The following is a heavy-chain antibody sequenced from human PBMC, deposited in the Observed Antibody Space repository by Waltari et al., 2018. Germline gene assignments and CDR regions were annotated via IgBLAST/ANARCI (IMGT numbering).Heavy chain of an antibody. D-gene: IGHD3-3*01. Sequence: DVHLVESGGGLVQPRGSLRLSGTVSGFTFGSHWVHWVRQVPGKGLVWISRIDDDGSSAIYADSVKGRFTGSRDNAKNTLYLEMNNLKAEDTAVYYCASDCCGSGYRIHYWGQGTLVNVSS. CDR3: ASDCCGSGYRIHY. CDR1: GFTFGSHW. J-gene: IGHJ4*02. V-gene: IGHV3-74*01. CDR2: IDDDGSSA.